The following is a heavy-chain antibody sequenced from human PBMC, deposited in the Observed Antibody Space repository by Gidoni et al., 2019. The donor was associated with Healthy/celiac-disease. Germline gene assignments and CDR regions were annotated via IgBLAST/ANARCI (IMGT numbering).Heavy chain of an antibody. CDR2: IRSKGYGGTT. V-gene: IGHV3-49*05. J-gene: IGHJ4*02. D-gene: IGHD3-22*01. CDR1: GFTFRYYA. Sequence: VQLVESGGGLLKPGRSLRLSCTASGFTFRYYAMSWFRQAPGKGREWVSFIRSKGYGGTTEYAASVKGRFTISRDDSKSIAYLQMNSLKTEDTAVYYCTRDSFYYDSSGYYYGWGQGTLVTVSS. CDR3: TRDSFYYDSSGYYYG.